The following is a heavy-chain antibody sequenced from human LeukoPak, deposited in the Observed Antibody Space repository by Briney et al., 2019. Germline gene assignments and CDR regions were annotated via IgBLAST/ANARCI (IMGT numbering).Heavy chain of an antibody. D-gene: IGHD3-3*01. Sequence: SETLSLTCTVSGGSISSYYWSWIRQPPGKGLEWIGYIYSSGSTNYNPSLKSRVTISVDTSKNQYSLKLSSVTAADTAVYYCARDSRFLEWLPNYYYYGMEVWGQGNTVTVSS. CDR2: IYSSGST. CDR1: GGSISSYY. CDR3: ARDSRFLEWLPNYYYYGMEV. V-gene: IGHV4-59*01. J-gene: IGHJ6*02.